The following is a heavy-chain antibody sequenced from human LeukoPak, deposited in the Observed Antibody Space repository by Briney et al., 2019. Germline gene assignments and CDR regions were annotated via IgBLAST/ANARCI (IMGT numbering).Heavy chain of an antibody. Sequence: SPSETLSLTCTVSGGSIRSYYWSWIRQPPGKGLEWIGYIYYSGSTNYNPSLKSRVTISVDTSKNQFSLKLSSVTAADTAVYYCARVRSDAFDIWGQGTMVTVSS. V-gene: IGHV4-59*12. CDR1: GGSIRSYY. D-gene: IGHD3-16*01. CDR2: IYYSGST. J-gene: IGHJ3*02. CDR3: ARVRSDAFDI.